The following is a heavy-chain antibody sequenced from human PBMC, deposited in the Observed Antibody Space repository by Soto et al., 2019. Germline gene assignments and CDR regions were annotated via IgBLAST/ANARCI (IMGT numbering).Heavy chain of an antibody. J-gene: IGHJ4*02. Sequence: GGSLRLSCAASGFTFSNSWMSWVRQAPGKGLGWVAVISYDGSNKYYADSVKGRFTISRDNSKNTLYLQMNSLRAEDTAVYYCARGVDIVVVVAVDGGTFDYWGQGTLVTVSS. CDR1: GFTFSNSW. D-gene: IGHD2-15*01. CDR3: ARGVDIVVVVAVDGGTFDY. V-gene: IGHV3-30-3*01. CDR2: ISYDGSNK.